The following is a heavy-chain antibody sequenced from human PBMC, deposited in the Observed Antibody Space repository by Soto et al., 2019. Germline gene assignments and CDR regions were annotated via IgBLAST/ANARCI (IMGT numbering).Heavy chain of an antibody. J-gene: IGHJ4*02. CDR3: ARGTTYYYGSGN. V-gene: IGHV1-69*02. CDR2: IIPILGIA. D-gene: IGHD3-10*01. CDR1: GGTFSSYT. Sequence: QVQLVQSGAEVKKPGSSVKVSCKASGGTFSSYTISWVRQAPGQGLERMGRIIPILGIANYAQKFQGRVTITADKSTSTAYMELSSLRSEDTAVYYCARGTTYYYGSGNWGQGTLVTVSS.